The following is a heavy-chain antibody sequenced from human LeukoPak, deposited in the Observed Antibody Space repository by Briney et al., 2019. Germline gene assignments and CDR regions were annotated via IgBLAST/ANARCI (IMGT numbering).Heavy chain of an antibody. Sequence: PGGSLRLSCTASGFTFSNFWMGWVRQAPGKGLEWVANIKQDETEKFYLGSVKGRFTISRDDAKNSLFLQMNSLRAEDTAIYYCTTDTWYSAGHWGQGTLVTVSS. CDR1: GFTFSNFW. CDR2: IKQDETEK. V-gene: IGHV3-7*03. CDR3: TTDTWYSAGH. D-gene: IGHD2-15*01. J-gene: IGHJ4*02.